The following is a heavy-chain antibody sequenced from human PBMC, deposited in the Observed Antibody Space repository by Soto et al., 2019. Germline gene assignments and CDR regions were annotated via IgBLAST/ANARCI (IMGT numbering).Heavy chain of an antibody. CDR3: AKRAGTSGGYFDL. CDR2: ISGGGSTT. Sequence: GGSLRLSCAASGFTFSSRAMTWVRQAPGKGLEWVSVISGGGSTTYYADSVKGRFTTSRDNSKNTLYLQMGSLRAEDTAVYYCAKRAGTSGGYFDLWGHGTLVTVSS. V-gene: IGHV3-23*01. J-gene: IGHJ4*01. D-gene: IGHD6-19*01. CDR1: GFTFSSRA.